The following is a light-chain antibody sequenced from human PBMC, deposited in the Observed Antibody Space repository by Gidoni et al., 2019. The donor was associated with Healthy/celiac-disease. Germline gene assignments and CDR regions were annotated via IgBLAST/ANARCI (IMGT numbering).Light chain of an antibody. CDR1: QSLLHSNGYNY. CDR3: MQALQTSYT. Sequence: DILMTQSPPSLPVTPGEPASISCRSSQSLLHSNGYNYLDWYLQKPGQSPQLLIYLGSNRASGVPDRFSGSGSGTDFTLKISRVEAEDVGVYYCMQALQTSYTFGQGTKLEIK. CDR2: LGS. V-gene: IGKV2-28*01. J-gene: IGKJ2*01.